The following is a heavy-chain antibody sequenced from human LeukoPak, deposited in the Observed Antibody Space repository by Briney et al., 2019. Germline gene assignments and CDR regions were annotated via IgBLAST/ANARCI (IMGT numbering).Heavy chain of an antibody. CDR3: ARDRYCSGGSCYAVDS. Sequence: GGSLRLSCAASGFTFSRYWMHWVRQAPGKGLVWVSRINSDGSSTSYADSVKGRFTTSRDNAKNTLNLQMKSLRAEDRAVYYCARDRYCSGGSCYAVDSWGEGTLVTASS. CDR2: INSDGSST. CDR1: GFTFSRYW. J-gene: IGHJ4*02. V-gene: IGHV3-74*01. D-gene: IGHD2-15*01.